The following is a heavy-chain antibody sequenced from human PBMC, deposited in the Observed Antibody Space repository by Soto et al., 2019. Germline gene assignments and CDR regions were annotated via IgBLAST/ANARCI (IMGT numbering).Heavy chain of an antibody. CDR2: IYWDDDK. CDR1: GFSLSTREVG. CDR3: AHRAYYYGSGSYYTH. J-gene: IGHJ4*02. V-gene: IGHV2-5*02. D-gene: IGHD3-10*01. Sequence: SGPTLVNPTQTLTLTCSFSGFSLSTREVGVGWIRQPPGKALELLALIYWDDDKRYRPSLKSRLTIVKDTSKNLVILIMTNMDPEDTATYYCAHRAYYYGSGSYYTHWGQGILVTVS.